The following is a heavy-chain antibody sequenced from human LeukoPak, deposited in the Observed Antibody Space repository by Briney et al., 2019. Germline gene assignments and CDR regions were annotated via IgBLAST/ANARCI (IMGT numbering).Heavy chain of an antibody. J-gene: IGHJ4*02. Sequence: SETLSLTCTVSGGSISSYYWSWIRRPAGKGLEWIGRFYTSGSTNYNPSLKSRVTMSVDTSKNQFSLKLSSVTAADTAVYYCARYRSSYYFDYWGQGTLVTVSS. D-gene: IGHD6-13*01. V-gene: IGHV4-4*07. CDR2: FYTSGST. CDR1: GGSISSYY. CDR3: ARYRSSYYFDY.